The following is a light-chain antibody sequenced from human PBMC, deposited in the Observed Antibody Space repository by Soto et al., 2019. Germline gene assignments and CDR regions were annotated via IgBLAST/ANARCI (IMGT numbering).Light chain of an antibody. CDR2: DVN. J-gene: IGLJ2*01. Sequence: QSALTQPASVSGSPGQSITISCTGSSSDVGGYKYVSWYQQHPDKAPKLMIYDVNDRPSGVSNRFSGSKSGNTASLTISGXXXXXXXXYSCSSYTSISSLGYVVFGGGTKLTVL. CDR1: SSDVGGYKY. CDR3: SSYTSISSLGYVV. V-gene: IGLV2-14*01.